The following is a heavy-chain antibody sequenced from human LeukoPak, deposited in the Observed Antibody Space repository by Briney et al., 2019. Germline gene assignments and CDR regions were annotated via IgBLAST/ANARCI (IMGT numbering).Heavy chain of an antibody. J-gene: IGHJ4*02. Sequence: GGPLRLSCAASGFTLDDYAMHWVRQPPGNVLDWVSLISGDAAYTLYADSVKGRFTISRDNSKNSLYLQMSSLRAEDTALYYCVKDVGGSYAFDYWGQGILVTVAS. V-gene: IGHV3-43*02. CDR3: VKDVGGSYAFDY. D-gene: IGHD1-26*01. CDR1: GFTLDDYA. CDR2: ISGDAAYT.